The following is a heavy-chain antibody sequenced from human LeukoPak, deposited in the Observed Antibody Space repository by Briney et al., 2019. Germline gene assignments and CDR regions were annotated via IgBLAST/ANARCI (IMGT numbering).Heavy chain of an antibody. CDR3: ARDTKRSRARWENLGFDP. CDR1: GYTFTSYY. V-gene: IGHV1-18*04. J-gene: IGHJ5*02. D-gene: IGHD1-26*01. Sequence: GASVKVSCKASGYTFTSYYMHWVRQAPGQGLEWMGYIITYNGNTNYAQKLQGRVTMTTDTSTSTAYMELRSLRSDDTAVYYCARDTKRSRARWENLGFDPWGQGTLVTVSS. CDR2: IITYNGNT.